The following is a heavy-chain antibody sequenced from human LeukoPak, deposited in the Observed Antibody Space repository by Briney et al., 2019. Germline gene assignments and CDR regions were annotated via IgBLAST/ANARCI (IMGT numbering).Heavy chain of an antibody. CDR1: GGSISSSNW. CDR3: ARASHDYGDYSHFDY. Sequence: SETLSLTCAVSGGSISSSNWWSWVRQPPGKGLEWIGEIYHSGSTNYNPSLKSRVTIAVDKSKNQFSLKLSSVTAADTAVYYCARASHDYGDYSHFDYWGQGTLVTVSS. J-gene: IGHJ4*02. V-gene: IGHV4-4*02. D-gene: IGHD4-17*01. CDR2: IYHSGST.